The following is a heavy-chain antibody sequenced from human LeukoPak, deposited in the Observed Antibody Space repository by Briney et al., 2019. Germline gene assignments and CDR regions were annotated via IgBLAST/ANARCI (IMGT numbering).Heavy chain of an antibody. J-gene: IGHJ4*02. CDR3: ARDNSGSPIDY. CDR1: GYTFTGYY. V-gene: IGHV1-2*02. CDR2: INPNSGGT. Sequence: ASVKVSCKASGYTFTGYYMHWVRQAPGQGLEWMGWINPNSGGTSYAQKFQGRVTMTRDTSISTAYMELSSLRSEDTAVYYCARDNSGSPIDYWGQGTLVTVSS. D-gene: IGHD1-26*01.